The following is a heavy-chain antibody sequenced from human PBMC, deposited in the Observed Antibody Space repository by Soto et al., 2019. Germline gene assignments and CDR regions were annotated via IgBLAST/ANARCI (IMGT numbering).Heavy chain of an antibody. J-gene: IGHJ6*02. CDR3: ARDSGHCRSTSFFFPSDYGMDV. CDR2: IYSGGST. CDR1: GFTVSSNY. D-gene: IGHD2-2*01. Sequence: EVQLVESGGGLVQPGGSLRLSCAASGFTVSSNYMSWVRQAPGKGLEWVSVIYSGGSTYYADSVKCRFTISRHNSKNTLYLQMHSLRAEDTAVYYCARDSGHCRSTSFFFPSDYGMDVWGQGTTVTVS. V-gene: IGHV3-53*04.